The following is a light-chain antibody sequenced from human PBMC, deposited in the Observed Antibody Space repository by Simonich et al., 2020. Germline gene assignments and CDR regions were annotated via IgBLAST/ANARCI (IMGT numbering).Light chain of an antibody. CDR1: QSVLYSSNNKNY. Sequence: DIVMTQSPDSLAVSLGERATINCKSSQSVLYSSNNKNYLAWYQQKPGQPPKLLIYWASTRESWVPDRFSGSGSVTDFTLTISSLQAEDVAVYYCQQYYRTPITFGQGTRLEIK. V-gene: IGKV4-1*01. J-gene: IGKJ5*01. CDR2: WAS. CDR3: QQYYRTPIT.